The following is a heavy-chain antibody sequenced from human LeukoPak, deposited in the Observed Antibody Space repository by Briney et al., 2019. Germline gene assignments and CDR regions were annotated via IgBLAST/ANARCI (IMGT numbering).Heavy chain of an antibody. J-gene: IGHJ4*02. CDR1: GFTFSSYG. CDR2: IRYDGSNK. Sequence: GGSLRLSCAASGFTFSSYGMHWVRQAPGKGLEWVAFIRYDGSNKYYADSVKGRFTISRDNSKNTLYLQMNSLRAEDTALYYCAKPFGSISSRSVYFDYWGQGTLVTVSS. V-gene: IGHV3-30*02. D-gene: IGHD3-3*01. CDR3: AKPFGSISSRSVYFDY.